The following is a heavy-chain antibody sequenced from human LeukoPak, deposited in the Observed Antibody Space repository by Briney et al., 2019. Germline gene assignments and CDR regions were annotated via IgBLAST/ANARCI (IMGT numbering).Heavy chain of an antibody. CDR2: IYYSGST. Sequence: PSETLSLTCTVSGGSISSSSYYWGWIRQPPGKGLEWIGSIYYSGSTNYNPSLKSRVTISVDTSKNQFSLKLSSVTAADTAVYYCARRDSSSLNWFDPWGQGTLVTVSS. V-gene: IGHV4-39*07. CDR3: ARRDSSSLNWFDP. D-gene: IGHD6-13*01. CDR1: GGSISSSSYY. J-gene: IGHJ5*02.